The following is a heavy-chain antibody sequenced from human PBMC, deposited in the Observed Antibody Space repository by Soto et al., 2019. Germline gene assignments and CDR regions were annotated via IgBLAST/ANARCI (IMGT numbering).Heavy chain of an antibody. J-gene: IGHJ4*02. CDR1: GFSLSTSGVG. V-gene: IGHV2-5*02. CDR3: AHGMATITFDC. D-gene: IGHD5-12*01. Sequence: QITLKESGPTLVKPTQTLTLTCTFSGFSLSTSGVGVGWIRQPPGKALEWLALIYWDDDKRYSPSLKSRLTXTXXPPKYLVVLTMTNMDPVDTATYYCAHGMATITFDCWGQGTLVTVSS. CDR2: IYWDDDK.